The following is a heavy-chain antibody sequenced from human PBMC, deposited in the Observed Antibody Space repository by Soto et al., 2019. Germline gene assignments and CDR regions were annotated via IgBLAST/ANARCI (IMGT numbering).Heavy chain of an antibody. CDR1: GYSFTNYW. CDR3: ARLAGGNYYGMDF. V-gene: IGHV5-51*01. D-gene: IGHD3-16*01. Sequence: GESLKISCRASGYSFTNYWIGWVRQMPGKGPEWMGIIYPGDSNTRYSPSFRGQVTISADKSISTAYLQWSSLKASDTAMYYCARLAGGNYYGMDFWGQGTTVTVSS. CDR2: IYPGDSNT. J-gene: IGHJ6*02.